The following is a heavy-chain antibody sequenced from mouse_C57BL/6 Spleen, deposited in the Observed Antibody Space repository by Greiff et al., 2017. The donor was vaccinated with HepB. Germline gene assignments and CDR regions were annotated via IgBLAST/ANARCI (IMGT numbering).Heavy chain of an antibody. CDR2: IDPSDSYT. V-gene: IGHV1-69*01. CDR3: ARGEGAQAFAY. D-gene: IGHD3-2*02. Sequence: QVQLKESGAELVMPGASVKLSCKASGYTFTSYWMHWVKQRPGQGLEWIGEIDPSDSYTNYNQKFKGKSTLTVDKSSSTAYMQLSSLTSEDSAVYYCARGEGAQAFAYWGQGTLVTVSA. J-gene: IGHJ3*01. CDR1: GYTFTSYW.